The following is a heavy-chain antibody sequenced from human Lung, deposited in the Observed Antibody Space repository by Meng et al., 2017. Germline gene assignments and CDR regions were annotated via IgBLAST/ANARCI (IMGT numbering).Heavy chain of an antibody. CDR3: ARDLAWVLFDY. CDR2: IVSDGGIT. V-gene: IGHV3-74*01. D-gene: IGHD3-3*01. CDR1: GFNFGVYI. J-gene: IGHJ4*02. Sequence: CGCVMFQPWGSLVCSCGASGFNFGVYIMHWVRQSQGKGLEWISRIVSDGGITTYADSVKGRFTVSRDNAKNTLYLQMNSLGADDTAVYYCARDLAWVLFDYWGQGALVTVSS.